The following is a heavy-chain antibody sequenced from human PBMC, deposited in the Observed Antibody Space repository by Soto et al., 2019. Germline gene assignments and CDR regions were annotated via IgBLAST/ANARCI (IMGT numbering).Heavy chain of an antibody. Sequence: QLQLQESGPGLVKPSETLSLTCTVSGGSISSSSYYWGWIRQPPGKGLEWIGSIYYSGSTYYNPSLKSRVTISVDTSKNQFALKLSSVTAADTAVYYCASSNVLLWFGETRDYYFDYWGQGTLVTVSS. CDR1: GGSISSSSYY. J-gene: IGHJ4*02. CDR3: ASSNVLLWFGETRDYYFDY. V-gene: IGHV4-39*01. D-gene: IGHD3-10*01. CDR2: IYYSGST.